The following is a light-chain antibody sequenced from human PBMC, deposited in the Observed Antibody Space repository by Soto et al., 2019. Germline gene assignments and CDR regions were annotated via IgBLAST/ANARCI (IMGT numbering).Light chain of an antibody. Sequence: PGERATLSCRASQTISSRYLTWYQQKSGQVPRLLIYGASSRATGIPDRFSGSGSGTDFTLTISRLEPEDFAVYFCHQYGSSPRTFGQGTKVDI. CDR1: QTISSRY. J-gene: IGKJ1*01. CDR3: HQYGSSPRT. CDR2: GAS. V-gene: IGKV3-20*01.